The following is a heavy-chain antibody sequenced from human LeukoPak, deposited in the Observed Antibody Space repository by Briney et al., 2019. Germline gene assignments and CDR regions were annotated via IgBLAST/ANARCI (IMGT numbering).Heavy chain of an antibody. J-gene: IGHJ4*02. CDR3: ARDSGSYYFDY. CDR1: GFAFNNFT. CDR2: ISYDGTNK. V-gene: IGHV3-30*14. Sequence: PGGSLRLSCAASGFAFNNFTMHWVRQAPGKGLEWVAVISYDGTNKYYTDSVKGRFTISRDNSKNTLYLQMNSLRAEDTAVYYCARDSGSYYFDYWGQGTLVTVSS. D-gene: IGHD1-26*01.